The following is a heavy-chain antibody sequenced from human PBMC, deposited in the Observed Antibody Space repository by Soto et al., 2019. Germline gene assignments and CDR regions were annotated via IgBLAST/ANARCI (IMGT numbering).Heavy chain of an antibody. CDR3: AKNREIVVVPAAMRSYYYGMDV. CDR1: GFTFSSYA. D-gene: IGHD2-2*01. Sequence: GGSLRLSCAASGFTFSSYAMSWVRQAPGKGLEWVSAISGSGGSTYYADSVKGRFTISRDNSKNTLYLQMNSLRAEDTAVYYCAKNREIVVVPAAMRSYYYGMDVWGQGTTVTVSS. J-gene: IGHJ6*02. V-gene: IGHV3-23*01. CDR2: ISGSGGST.